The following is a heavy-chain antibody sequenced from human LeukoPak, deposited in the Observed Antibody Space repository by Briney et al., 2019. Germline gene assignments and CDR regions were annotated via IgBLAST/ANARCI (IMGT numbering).Heavy chain of an antibody. V-gene: IGHV3-23*01. J-gene: IGHJ4*02. CDR2: ITSGGST. CDR1: GFTFSTYA. Sequence: GGSLRLSCAASGFTFSTYAMTWVRQAPGKGLEWISTITSGGSTYYADSVKERFTISRDNSNNTLYLQMNSLRPEDTAVYYCARSFGSGTYLDSWGQGTLVTVSS. CDR3: ARSFGSGTYLDS. D-gene: IGHD3-10*01.